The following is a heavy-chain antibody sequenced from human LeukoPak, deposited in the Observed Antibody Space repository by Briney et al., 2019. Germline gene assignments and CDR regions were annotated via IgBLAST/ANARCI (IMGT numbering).Heavy chain of an antibody. CDR2: INHSGST. J-gene: IGHJ5*01. CDR1: GGSFSGYY. D-gene: IGHD6-13*01. CDR3: ARGYSSSWYFNWFDS. Sequence: SETLSPTCAVYGGSFSGYYWSWIRQPPGKGLEWIGEINHSGSTNYNPSLKSRVTISVDTSKNQFSLKLSSVTAADTAVYYCARGYSSSWYFNWFDSWGQGTLVTVSS. V-gene: IGHV4-34*01.